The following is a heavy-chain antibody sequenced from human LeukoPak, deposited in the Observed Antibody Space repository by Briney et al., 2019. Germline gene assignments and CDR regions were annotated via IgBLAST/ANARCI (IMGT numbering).Heavy chain of an antibody. CDR1: GFTFRSYW. Sequence: PGGSLRPSCAASGFTFRSYWMRWVRQAPGKGLEWVSAISGSGGSTYYADSVKGRFTISRDNSKNTLYLQMEGLRAEDTAVYYCARSVAGSFDYWGQGTLVTVSS. CDR3: ARSVAGSFDY. J-gene: IGHJ4*02. CDR2: ISGSGGST. V-gene: IGHV3-23*01. D-gene: IGHD6-19*01.